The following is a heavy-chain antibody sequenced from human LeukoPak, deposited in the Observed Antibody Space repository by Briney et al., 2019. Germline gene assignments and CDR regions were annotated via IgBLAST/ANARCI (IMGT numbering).Heavy chain of an antibody. D-gene: IGHD2-15*01. V-gene: IGHV3-23*01. CDR1: GFSLSTSG. CDR3: AKDDPPGSGGSCFDY. Sequence: LTLTCTFSGFSLSTSGMCVSWVRQAPGKGLEWVSAISGSGGSTYYADSVKGRFTISRDNSKNTLYLQMNSLRAEDTAVYYCAKDDPPGSGGSCFDYWGQGTLVTVSS. CDR2: ISGSGGST. J-gene: IGHJ4*02.